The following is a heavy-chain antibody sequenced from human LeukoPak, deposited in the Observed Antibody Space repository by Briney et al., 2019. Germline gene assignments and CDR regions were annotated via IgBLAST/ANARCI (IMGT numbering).Heavy chain of an antibody. V-gene: IGHV3-30*18. CDR2: ISYDGSNK. CDR3: AKAVSSWYGFYYGMDV. J-gene: IGHJ6*04. CDR1: GFTFSSYG. D-gene: IGHD6-13*01. Sequence: GGSLRLSCAASGFTFSSYGMHWVRQAPGKGLEWVAVISYDGSNKYYADSLKGRFTISRDHSKNTLYLQMNSLRAEDTAVYYCAKAVSSWYGFYYGMDVWGKGTTVTVSS.